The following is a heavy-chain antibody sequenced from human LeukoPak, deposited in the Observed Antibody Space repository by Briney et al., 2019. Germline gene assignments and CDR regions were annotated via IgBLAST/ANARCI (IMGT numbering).Heavy chain of an antibody. Sequence: SETLSLTCTVSGGSISSSSYYWGWNRHPPGKALEWIGSIYYSGSTYYNPSLKSRVTISVDTSKNQFSLKLSSVTAADTAVYYCARPQGYQLLDFEYWGQGTLVTVSS. V-gene: IGHV4-39*01. CDR2: IYYSGST. CDR1: GGSISSSSYY. CDR3: ARPQGYQLLDFEY. J-gene: IGHJ4*02. D-gene: IGHD2-2*01.